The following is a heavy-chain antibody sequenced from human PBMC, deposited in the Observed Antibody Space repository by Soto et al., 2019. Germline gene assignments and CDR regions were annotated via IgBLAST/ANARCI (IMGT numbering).Heavy chain of an antibody. D-gene: IGHD3-9*01. CDR3: TRLVYYVTLTAPGGMDV. Sequence: PGGSLRLSCAASGFTFSSYAMHWVRQAPGKGLEWVAVISYDGSNKYYADSVKGRFTISRDNSKNTLYLQMNSLRAEDTAVYYCTRLVYYVTLTAPGGMDVWGQGTTVTVSS. CDR2: ISYDGSNK. J-gene: IGHJ6*02. CDR1: GFTFSSYA. V-gene: IGHV3-30-3*01.